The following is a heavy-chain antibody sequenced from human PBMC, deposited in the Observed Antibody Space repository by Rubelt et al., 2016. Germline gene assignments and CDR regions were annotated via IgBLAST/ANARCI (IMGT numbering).Heavy chain of an antibody. CDR1: GGSISSSIHY. Sequence: QLQLQESGPGLVKPSETLSLTCTVSGGSISSSIHYWGWIRQPPGKGLEWIGEINHSGSTNYNPSLKSRVTISVDTSKNQFSLRRSSVTAADTAVYYCARAPITLIRFDYWGQGTLVTVSS. D-gene: IGHD3-22*01. J-gene: IGHJ4*02. CDR2: INHSGST. CDR3: ARAPITLIRFDY. V-gene: IGHV4-39*07.